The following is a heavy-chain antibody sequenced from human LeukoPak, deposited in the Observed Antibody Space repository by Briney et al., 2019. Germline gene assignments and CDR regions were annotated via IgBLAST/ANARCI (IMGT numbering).Heavy chain of an antibody. CDR2: MNPNSGNT. CDR3: ARDMGPWIDDY. CDR1: GYTFTSYD. D-gene: IGHD5-12*01. J-gene: IGHJ4*02. Sequence: ASVKVSCKASGYTFTSYDINWVRQATGQGLEWMGWMNPNSGNTGYAQKFQGRVTMTRNTFTSTVYMELSSLRSEDTAVYYCARDMGPWIDDYWGQGTLVTVSS. V-gene: IGHV1-8*01.